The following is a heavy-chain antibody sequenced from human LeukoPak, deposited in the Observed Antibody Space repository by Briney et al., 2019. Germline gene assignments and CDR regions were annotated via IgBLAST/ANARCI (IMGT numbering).Heavy chain of an antibody. J-gene: IGHJ5*02. CDR2: INHSGST. Sequence: SETLSLTCAVYGGSFSGYYWSWIRQPPGKGLEWIGEINHSGSTNYNPSLKSRVTISVDTSKNQFSLKLSSVTAADTAVYYCARKKSSSIAARRGWFDPWGQETLVTVSS. V-gene: IGHV4-34*01. D-gene: IGHD6-6*01. CDR1: GGSFSGYY. CDR3: ARKKSSSIAARRGWFDP.